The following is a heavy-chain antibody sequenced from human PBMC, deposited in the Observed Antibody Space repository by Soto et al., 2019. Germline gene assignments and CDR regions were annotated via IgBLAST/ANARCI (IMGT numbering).Heavy chain of an antibody. CDR1: GASIGSYY. J-gene: IGHJ4*02. CDR2: IDYRGST. Sequence: SETLSLTCTVSGASIGSYYWNWIRQPPGKGLEWIGYIDYRGSTNYNPSLTSRVTISVDTSKNQFSLILSSVTAADTAVYYCARYRGSGGSRRPLAYPAQGSPVPVSS. CDR3: ARYRGSGGSRRPLAY. D-gene: IGHD2-15*01. V-gene: IGHV4-59*08.